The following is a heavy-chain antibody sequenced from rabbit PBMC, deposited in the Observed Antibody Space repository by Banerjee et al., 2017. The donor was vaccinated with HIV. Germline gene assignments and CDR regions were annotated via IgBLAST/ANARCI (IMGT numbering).Heavy chain of an antibody. V-gene: IGHV1S47*01. J-gene: IGHJ4*01. Sequence: QEQLVESGGGLVQPGGSLKLSCKASGFDFSSYGVSWVRQAPGKGLEWIGYIDPVFTSTYASWVNGRFTISSHNAQNTLYLQLNSLTAADTATYFCVREEYSDDDYGDYDLWGQGTLVTVS. D-gene: IGHD2-1*01. CDR3: VREEYSDDDYGDYDL. CDR1: GFDFSSYG. CDR2: IDPVFTST.